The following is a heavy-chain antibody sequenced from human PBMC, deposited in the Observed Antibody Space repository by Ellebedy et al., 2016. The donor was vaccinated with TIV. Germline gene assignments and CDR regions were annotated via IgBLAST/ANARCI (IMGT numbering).Heavy chain of an antibody. CDR2: IDPSDSYT. CDR3: ARPVTMVRGVMGDAFDI. CDR1: GYSFTSYW. Sequence: GESLKISCKGSGYSFTSYWISWVRQMPGKGLEWMGRIDPSDSYTNYSPSFQGHVTISADKSISTAYLQWSSLKASDTAMYYCARPVTMVRGVMGDAFDIWGQGTMVTVSS. V-gene: IGHV5-10-1*01. D-gene: IGHD3-10*01. J-gene: IGHJ3*02.